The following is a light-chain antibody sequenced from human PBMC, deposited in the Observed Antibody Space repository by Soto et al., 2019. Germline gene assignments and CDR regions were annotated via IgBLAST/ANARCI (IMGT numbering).Light chain of an antibody. V-gene: IGLV2-8*01. J-gene: IGLJ3*02. CDR2: EVT. CDR1: SSDVGGYNY. CDR3: GSHAGSNSWV. Sequence: QSALTQPPSASGSPGQSVTITWTVTSSDVGGYNYVSWYQQHPGKAPKLIIYEVTKRPSGVPARFSGSKSGNTASLTLSGLQPEDEADYYCGSHAGSNSWVFGGGTKLTVL.